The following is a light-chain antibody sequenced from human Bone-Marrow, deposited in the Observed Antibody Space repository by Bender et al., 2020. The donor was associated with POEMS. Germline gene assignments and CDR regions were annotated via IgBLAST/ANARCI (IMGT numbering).Light chain of an antibody. CDR1: SSDVGSYNF. Sequence: QSALTQPASVSGSPGQSITISCTGASSDVGSYNFVSWYQQHPGKAPKLIIYDVIKRPSGVSNRFSGSQSGNTASLAITGLQAEDEGDYYCQSYDRSLTGWVFGGGTKLTVL. CDR3: QSYDRSLTGWV. V-gene: IGLV2-14*02. J-gene: IGLJ3*02. CDR2: DVI.